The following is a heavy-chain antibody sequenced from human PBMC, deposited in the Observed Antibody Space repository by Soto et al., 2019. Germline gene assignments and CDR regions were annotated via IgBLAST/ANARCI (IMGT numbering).Heavy chain of an antibody. CDR2: ISYDGNTK. V-gene: IGHV3-30-3*01. J-gene: IGHJ4*02. CDR3: AKETSAYEIDY. D-gene: IGHD5-12*01. Sequence: QVQLVESGGGVVQPGRSLRLSCAASGFIFSGYAMHWVRQAPGKGLEWVAVISYDGNTKYYADSVKGRFTVSRDNSKNTLYVQMNHLSTEDTAMYYGAKETSAYEIDYWGQGTLVTVSS. CDR1: GFIFSGYA.